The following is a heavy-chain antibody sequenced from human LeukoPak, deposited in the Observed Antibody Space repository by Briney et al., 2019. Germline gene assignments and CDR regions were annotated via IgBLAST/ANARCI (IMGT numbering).Heavy chain of an antibody. Sequence: ASVKVSCKASGYTFTSYYMHWVRQAPGQGLEWMGWINPNSGGTNYAQKFQGRVTMTRDTSISTAYMELSRLRSDDTAVYYCARARTWAITPFDYWGQGTLVTVSS. D-gene: IGHD2-2*01. CDR3: ARARTWAITPFDY. V-gene: IGHV1-2*02. CDR1: GYTFTSYY. J-gene: IGHJ4*02. CDR2: INPNSGGT.